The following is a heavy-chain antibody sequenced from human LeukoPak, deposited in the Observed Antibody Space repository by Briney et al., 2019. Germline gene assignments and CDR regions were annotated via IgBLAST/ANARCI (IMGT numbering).Heavy chain of an antibody. V-gene: IGHV1-18*01. D-gene: IGHD1-7*01. J-gene: IGHJ4*02. Sequence: ASVKVSCKASGYTFTRYGISWVRQAPGQGLQWLGWISASNGNTNYAQKFRDRVTMTTDTSTSTAYMELRSLRSDDTAVYYCARDQMGTCDYWGQGTLVTVSS. CDR3: ARDQMGTCDY. CDR1: GYTFTRYG. CDR2: ISASNGNT.